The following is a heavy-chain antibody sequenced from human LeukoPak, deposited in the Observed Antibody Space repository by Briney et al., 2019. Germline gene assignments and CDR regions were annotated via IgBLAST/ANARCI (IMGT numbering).Heavy chain of an antibody. V-gene: IGHV7-4-1*02. Sequence: ASVKVSCKASGYTFTSYGISWVRQAPGQGLEWMGWINTNTGNPTYAQGFTGRFVFSLDTSVSTAYLQISSLKAEDTAVYYCARDSEGLYGSGEHWGQGTLVTVSS. D-gene: IGHD3-10*01. CDR3: ARDSEGLYGSGEH. CDR2: INTNTGNP. J-gene: IGHJ4*02. CDR1: GYTFTSYG.